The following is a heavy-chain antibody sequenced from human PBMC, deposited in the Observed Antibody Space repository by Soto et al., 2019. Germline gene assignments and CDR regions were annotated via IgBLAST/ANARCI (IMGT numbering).Heavy chain of an antibody. D-gene: IGHD3-22*01. V-gene: IGHV3-74*01. CDR2: ISTDGSST. CDR1: LFTFSSYW. CDR3: ATAPNDRSGYYHYYVEL. J-gene: IGHJ1*01. Sequence: GGCLRLSFAASLFTFSSYWMHWLLQAPGEGLFWVSRISTDGSSTTYADSVKGRFTVSRDNAKNTLYLQMNSLRAEDTAVYYWATAPNDRSGYYHYYVELWRQGTLVIVS.